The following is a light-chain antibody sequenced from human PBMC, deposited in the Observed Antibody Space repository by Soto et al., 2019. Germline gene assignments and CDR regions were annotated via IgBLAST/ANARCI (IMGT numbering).Light chain of an antibody. Sequence: EIVLRQSPATLSLSPGERSTLFWRVNQSVSTYLAWYQQKIGQPPRLLIYDTSIRATGIPARFSGSGSGTDFPLTISSLEPEDFAVYYCQQRYSWPPITFGQGTRLEIK. V-gene: IGKV3-11*01. J-gene: IGKJ5*01. CDR3: QQRYSWPPIT. CDR2: DTS. CDR1: QSVSTY.